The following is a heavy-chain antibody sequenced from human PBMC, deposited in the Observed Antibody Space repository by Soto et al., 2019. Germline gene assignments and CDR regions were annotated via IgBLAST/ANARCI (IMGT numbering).Heavy chain of an antibody. Sequence: PSETLSLTCAVSGVSIGSPNWWTWVRQAPGKGLEWIGEMWPSGGTTYNPSLRNRVTISVDNSKNHLSLTLTSVTAADTAIYYCARCLHCSHGGRFDPWGQGAPATVSS. CDR1: GVSIGSPNW. D-gene: IGHD3-16*01. CDR3: ARCLHCSHGGRFDP. J-gene: IGHJ5*02. V-gene: IGHV4-4*02. CDR2: MWPSGGT.